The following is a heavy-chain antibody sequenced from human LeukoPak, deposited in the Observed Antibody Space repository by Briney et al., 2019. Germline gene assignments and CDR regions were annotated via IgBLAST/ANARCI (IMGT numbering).Heavy chain of an antibody. CDR3: ARAMVRGVYDY. CDR1: GFAFSGYW. D-gene: IGHD3-10*01. J-gene: IGHJ4*02. Sequence: PGGSLRLSCVASGFAFSGYWMNWVRQAPGKGLEWVAIIKPDGSFTNYVDAVKGRFTISRDNAKSSLYLQMNSLRAEDTAVYYCARAMVRGVYDYWGQGTLVTVSS. V-gene: IGHV3-7*04. CDR2: IKPDGSFT.